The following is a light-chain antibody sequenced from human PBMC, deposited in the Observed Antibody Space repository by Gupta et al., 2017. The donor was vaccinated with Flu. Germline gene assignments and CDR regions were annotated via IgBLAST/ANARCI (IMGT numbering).Light chain of an antibody. Sequence: GQPPKLLIYWASTRESGVPDRFSGSGSGTDFSLTISNLQAEDVAIYYCQQYDSNPSTFGQGTRLEIE. CDR3: QQYDSNPST. V-gene: IGKV4-1*01. J-gene: IGKJ5*01. CDR2: WAS.